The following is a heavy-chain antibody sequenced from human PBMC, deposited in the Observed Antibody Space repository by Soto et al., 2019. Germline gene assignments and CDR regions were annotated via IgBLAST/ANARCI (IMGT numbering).Heavy chain of an antibody. CDR3: ASPYPGIAAAAIQI. CDR1: GGSFSGYY. CDR2: INHSGST. J-gene: IGHJ4*02. V-gene: IGHV4-34*01. D-gene: IGHD6-13*01. Sequence: QVQLQQWGAGLLKPSETLSLTCAVYGGSFSGYYWSWIRQPPGKGLEWIGEINHSGSTNYNPSLKSRVTISVDTSKNQFSLKLSSVTAADTAVYYCASPYPGIAAAAIQIWGQGTLVTVSS.